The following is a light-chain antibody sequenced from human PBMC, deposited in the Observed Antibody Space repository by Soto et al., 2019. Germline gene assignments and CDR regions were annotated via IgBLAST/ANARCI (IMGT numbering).Light chain of an antibody. Sequence: DIQMTQSPSSLSASVGDRVSVTCRASQSISTFLNWYQQRPGETPKLLIYAASSLQSGVPSRVSGSGSGADFTLTIGSLQPEDFATYYCQQSYTTPRTFGQANKL. CDR3: QQSYTTPRT. J-gene: IGKJ1*01. V-gene: IGKV1-39*01. CDR2: AAS. CDR1: QSISTF.